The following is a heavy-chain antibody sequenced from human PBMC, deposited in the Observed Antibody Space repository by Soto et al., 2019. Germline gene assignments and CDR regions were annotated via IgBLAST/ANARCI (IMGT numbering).Heavy chain of an antibody. Sequence: QVQLQQWGAGLLKPSETLSLTCAVYGGSFSGYYWSWIRQPPGKGLEWIGEINHSGSTNYNPSLRSRVAXXVXTXXNPFALKLSFVPAADPAVYYCSRLLGFDGWHWFDPWGQGTLVTVSS. D-gene: IGHD3-9*01. CDR3: SRLLGFDGWHWFDP. CDR2: INHSGST. CDR1: GGSFSGYY. J-gene: IGHJ5*02. V-gene: IGHV4-34*01.